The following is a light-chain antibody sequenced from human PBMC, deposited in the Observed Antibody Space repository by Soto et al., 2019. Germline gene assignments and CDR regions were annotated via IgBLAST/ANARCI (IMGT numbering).Light chain of an antibody. Sequence: QLVLTQPHSASGTPGQRVTICCSGSTSNIGSKTVSWYQQLPGSAPRVLIYNNNERPSGVPDRFSGSKSGTLASLAISGLQSEDEADYYCATWDDSLPAVFGGGTKLTVL. CDR3: ATWDDSLPAV. CDR2: NNN. J-gene: IGLJ2*01. CDR1: TSNIGSKT. V-gene: IGLV1-44*01.